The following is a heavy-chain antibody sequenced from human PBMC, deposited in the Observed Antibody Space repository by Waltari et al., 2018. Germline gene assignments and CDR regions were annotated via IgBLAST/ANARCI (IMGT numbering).Heavy chain of an antibody. J-gene: IGHJ6*02. CDR2: ISESVHRT. CDR3: ARDGRGPGLTKVDV. D-gene: IGHD2-21*01. CDR1: GFSLGSYE. V-gene: IGHV3-48*03. Sequence: VESGGGLVQPGGSLRLSCAASGFSLGSYEMNWVRQAPGKGLEWISYISESVHRTFDADSVKGRFTVSRDNAKNSLHLQMNSLRAEDSATYYCARDGRGPGLTKVDVWGQGTTVTVSS.